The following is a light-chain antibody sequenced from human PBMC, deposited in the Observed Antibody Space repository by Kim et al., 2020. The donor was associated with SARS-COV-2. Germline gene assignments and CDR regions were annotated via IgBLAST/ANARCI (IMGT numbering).Light chain of an antibody. V-gene: IGKV3-15*01. CDR1: QNINSN. CDR3: QQYNIWPPTFT. CDR2: DAS. Sequence: EVVMTQYPATLSVSPGERATLSCRASQNINSNLAWYQQRPGQAPRLLICDASSRVSGIPARFSGSGSGTEFTLTISSLQSEDFAVYYCQQYNIWPPTFTFGPGTKVDIK. J-gene: IGKJ3*01.